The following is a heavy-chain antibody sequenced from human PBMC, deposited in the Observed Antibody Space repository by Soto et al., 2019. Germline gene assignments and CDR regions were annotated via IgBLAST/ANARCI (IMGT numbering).Heavy chain of an antibody. CDR3: ARDLRASAGGVKGYYYYGMDV. J-gene: IGHJ6*02. CDR1: GYTFTGYY. D-gene: IGHD3-3*01. Sequence: ASVKVSCKASGYTFTGYYMHWVRQAPGQGLEWMGWINPNSGGTNYAQKFQGWVTMTRDTSISTAYMELSRLRSDDTAVYYCARDLRASAGGVKGYYYYGMDVWGQGTTVTVSS. V-gene: IGHV1-2*04. CDR2: INPNSGGT.